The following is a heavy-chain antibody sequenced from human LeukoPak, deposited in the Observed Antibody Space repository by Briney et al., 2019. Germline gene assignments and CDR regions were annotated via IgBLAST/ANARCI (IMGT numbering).Heavy chain of an antibody. CDR1: GFTFSDYW. CDR3: ARGPSTTLTTR. CDR2: IKHDGSDI. V-gene: IGHV3-7*01. D-gene: IGHD4-17*01. J-gene: IGHJ4*02. Sequence: GGSLRLSCVVSGFTFSDYWMTWVRQAPEKGLEWVANIKHDGSDIHYVDSVKGRFTISRDNAQRSLFLQMSSLRREDTAVYYCARGPSTTLTTRWGQGTLVAVSS.